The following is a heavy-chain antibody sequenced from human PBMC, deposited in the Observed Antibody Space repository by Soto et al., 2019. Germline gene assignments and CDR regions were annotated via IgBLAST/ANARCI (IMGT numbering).Heavy chain of an antibody. CDR1: GYTFTSYG. CDR3: ATMTTVTAPEYCQH. J-gene: IGHJ1*01. CDR2: ISAYNGNT. Sequence: QVQLVQSVAEVKKPGASVKVSCKASGYTFTSYGITWVRQAPGQGREWMGWISAYNGNTNYAQKLQGRVTMTTDTSTSTAYMELRSMRSDDTAVYYCATMTTVTAPEYCQHWGQGTLVTVSS. D-gene: IGHD4-4*01. V-gene: IGHV1-18*01.